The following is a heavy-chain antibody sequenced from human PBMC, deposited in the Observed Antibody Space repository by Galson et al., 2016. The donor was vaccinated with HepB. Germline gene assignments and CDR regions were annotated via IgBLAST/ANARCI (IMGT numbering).Heavy chain of an antibody. D-gene: IGHD3-16*01. J-gene: IGHJ2*01. CDR1: GFTFRDST. CDR3: AKDGGTWGYYYGDWNLDL. Sequence: SLRLSCAASGFTFRDSTMTWVRQAPGKGLHWVSTITGSGVSSYYADSVKGRFTTSRDNSKNILYPQMNSLRADDTAVYYCAKDGGTWGYYYGDWNLDLWGRGTLVTVSS. CDR2: ITGSGVSS. V-gene: IGHV3-23*01.